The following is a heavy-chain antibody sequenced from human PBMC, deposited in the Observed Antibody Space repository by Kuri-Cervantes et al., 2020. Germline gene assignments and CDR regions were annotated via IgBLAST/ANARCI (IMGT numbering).Heavy chain of an antibody. CDR3: ARYTTVMLMDV. Sequence: GGSLRLSCAASGFTFSSYAMHWVRQAPGKGLEWVAVISYDGSNKYYADSVKGRFTISRDNSKNTLYLQMNSLRAEDTAVYYCARYTTVMLMDVWGQGTTVTVSS. V-gene: IGHV3-30-3*01. CDR1: GFTFSSYA. CDR2: ISYDGSNK. J-gene: IGHJ6*02. D-gene: IGHD4-17*01.